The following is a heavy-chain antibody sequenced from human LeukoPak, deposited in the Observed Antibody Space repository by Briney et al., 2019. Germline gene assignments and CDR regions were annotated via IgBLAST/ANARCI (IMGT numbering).Heavy chain of an antibody. V-gene: IGHV3-23*01. D-gene: IGHD6-19*01. J-gene: IGHJ5*02. CDR2: ISGSGGST. CDR1: GFTFSSYE. Sequence: GGSLRLSCAASGFTFSSYEMNWVRQAPGKGLEWVSAISGSGGSTYYADSVKGRFTISRDNSKNTLYLQMNSLRAEDTAVYYCAKDLGYSSGWYVTRNWFDPWGQGTLVTVSS. CDR3: AKDLGYSSGWYVTRNWFDP.